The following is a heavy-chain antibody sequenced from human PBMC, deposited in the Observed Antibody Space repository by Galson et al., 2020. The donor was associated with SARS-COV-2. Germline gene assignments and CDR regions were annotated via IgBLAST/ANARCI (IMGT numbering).Heavy chain of an antibody. D-gene: IGHD3-22*01. CDR3: VKVYYYDSSGYYSIGFDY. J-gene: IGHJ4*02. CDR2: ISSNGGST. Sequence: GESLKISCSASGFTFSSYAMHWVRQAPGKGLEYVSAISSNGGSTYYADSVKGRFTISRDNSKNTLYLQMSSLRAEDTAVYYCVKVYYYDSSGYYSIGFDYWGQGTLVTVSS. CDR1: GFTFSSYA. V-gene: IGHV3-64D*06.